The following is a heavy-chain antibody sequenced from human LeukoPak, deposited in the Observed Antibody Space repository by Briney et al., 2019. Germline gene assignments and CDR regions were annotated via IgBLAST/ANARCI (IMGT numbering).Heavy chain of an antibody. D-gene: IGHD3-10*01. CDR2: IIPIFGTA. Sequence: SVKVSCKASGGTFSSYAISWVRQAPGQGLEWMGGIIPIFGTANYAQKFQGRVTITRNTSISTAYMELSSLRSEDTAVYYCARGREYGRYWYYYYYMDVWGKGTTVTVSS. CDR3: ARGREYGRYWYYYYYMDV. J-gene: IGHJ6*03. V-gene: IGHV1-69*05. CDR1: GGTFSSYA.